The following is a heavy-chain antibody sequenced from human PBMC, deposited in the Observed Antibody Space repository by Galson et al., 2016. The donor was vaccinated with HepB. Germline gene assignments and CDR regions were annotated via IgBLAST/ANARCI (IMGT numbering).Heavy chain of an antibody. CDR3: ARHGVRYFDWLLPNFDY. Sequence: ETLSLTCSVSGGSVSSNSHFWGWIRQPPGKGLEWIGSLYYSDSSYYNPSLMSRVTLSVDTSKNQFSLKLSSVTAADTAVYFCARHGVRYFDWLLPNFDYWGRGTLVTVSS. D-gene: IGHD3-9*01. CDR1: GGSVSSNSHF. V-gene: IGHV4-39*01. CDR2: LYYSDSS. J-gene: IGHJ4*02.